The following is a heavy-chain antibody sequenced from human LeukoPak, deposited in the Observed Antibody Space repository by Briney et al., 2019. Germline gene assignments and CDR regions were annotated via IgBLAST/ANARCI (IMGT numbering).Heavy chain of an antibody. V-gene: IGHV3-21*01. D-gene: IGHD4-11*01. J-gene: IGHJ6*02. CDR2: ISSSSSYI. Sequence: GGSLRLSCAASGFTFSSYSMNWVRQAPGKGLEWVSSISSSSSYIYYADSVKGRFTISRDNAKNSLYLQMNSLRAEDTAVYYCARDAVTTYYYYGMDVWGQGTTVTVSS. CDR3: ARDAVTTYYYYGMDV. CDR1: GFTFSSYS.